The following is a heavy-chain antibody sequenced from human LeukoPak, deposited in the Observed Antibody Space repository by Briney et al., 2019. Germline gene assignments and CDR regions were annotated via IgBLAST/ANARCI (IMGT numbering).Heavy chain of an antibody. CDR3: ARDRASVNRGVIVPRVGRYFDS. Sequence: GGSLRLSCAASGFTFSDYYMNWIRQAPGKGLEWVSYISSSGSTIYYADSVKGRFTISRDNAKNSLYLQMNSLRAEDTAVYYCARDRASVNRGVIVPRVGRYFDSWGLGTLVSVSS. CDR1: GFTFSDYY. CDR2: ISSSGSTI. V-gene: IGHV3-11*04. D-gene: IGHD3-10*01. J-gene: IGHJ4*02.